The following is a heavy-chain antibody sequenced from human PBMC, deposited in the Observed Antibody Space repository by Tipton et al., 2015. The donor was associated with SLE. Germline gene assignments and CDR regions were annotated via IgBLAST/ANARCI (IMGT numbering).Heavy chain of an antibody. CDR3: ATSPADPDYFFYYMDV. D-gene: IGHD3-3*01. V-gene: IGHV4-39*02. CDR1: GVSISTSRYY. Sequence: TLSLTCSVSGVSISTSRYYWGWFRQSPGQGLEWVGSLYAGGSTYFHPSLKSRASISADASQNHFSLKLNSVTAADTAVYYCATSPADPDYFFYYMDVWGKGTTVTVSS. J-gene: IGHJ6*03. CDR2: LYAGGST.